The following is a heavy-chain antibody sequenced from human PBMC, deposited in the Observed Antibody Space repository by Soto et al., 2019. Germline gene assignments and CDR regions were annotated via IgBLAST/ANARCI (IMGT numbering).Heavy chain of an antibody. Sequence: GSGPTLVNPTETLTLTCTFSGFSLTGPGMCVSWIRQSPGKALEWLALIERDDDDKYYSTSLKTRLTISKDTRKNQVVLTMANMEPADTATYYCARSIRGPRRFNGMDVWGQGTTVTVSS. D-gene: IGHD1-20*01. V-gene: IGHV2-70*13. CDR2: IERDDDDK. CDR1: GFSLTGPGMC. CDR3: ARSIRGPRRFNGMDV. J-gene: IGHJ6*02.